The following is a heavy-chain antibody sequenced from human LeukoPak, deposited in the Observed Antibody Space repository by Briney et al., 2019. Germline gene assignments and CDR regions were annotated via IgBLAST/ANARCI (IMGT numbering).Heavy chain of an antibody. V-gene: IGHV1-18*03. CDR3: ARDLVLRYLREGPGDY. CDR2: IRTYNGDT. J-gene: IGHJ4*02. Sequence: ASVKVSCTASGYTFTRYGISWVRQAPGQGLEWMGWIRTYNGDTKYAQKLQDRVTMTRATSPSTAYMELGSLTSDDMAVYYCARDLVLRYLREGPGDYWGQGTLVTVSS. D-gene: IGHD3-9*01. CDR1: GYTFTRYG.